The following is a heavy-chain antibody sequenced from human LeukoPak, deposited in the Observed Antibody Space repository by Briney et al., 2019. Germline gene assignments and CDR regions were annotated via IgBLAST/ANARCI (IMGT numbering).Heavy chain of an antibody. V-gene: IGHV3-23*01. Sequence: GGSLRLSCAASGFTFSSYAMSWVRQAPGKGLEWVSAISGSGGSTYYADSVKGRFTSSRDNSKNTLYLQMNSLRAEDTAVYYCAKSKYYYGSGSRYYFDYWGQGTLVTVSS. D-gene: IGHD3-10*01. CDR3: AKSKYYYGSGSRYYFDY. J-gene: IGHJ4*02. CDR2: ISGSGGST. CDR1: GFTFSSYA.